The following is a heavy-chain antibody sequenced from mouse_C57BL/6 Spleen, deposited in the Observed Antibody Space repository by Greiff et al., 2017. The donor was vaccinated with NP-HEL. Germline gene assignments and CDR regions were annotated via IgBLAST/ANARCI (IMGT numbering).Heavy chain of an antibody. Sequence: QVQLQQSGAELVKPGASVKLSCKASGYTFTEYTIHWVKQRSGQGLEWIGWFYPGSGSIKYNEKFKDKATLTADKSSSTVYMELSRLTSEDSAVYFCARHEERIHLGSSYWYFDVWGTGTTVTVSS. V-gene: IGHV1-62-2*01. CDR2: FYPGSGSI. J-gene: IGHJ1*03. CDR1: GYTFTEYT. D-gene: IGHD1-1*01. CDR3: ARHEERIHLGSSYWYFDV.